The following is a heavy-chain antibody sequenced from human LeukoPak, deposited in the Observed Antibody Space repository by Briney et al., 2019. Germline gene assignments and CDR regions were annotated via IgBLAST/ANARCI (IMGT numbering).Heavy chain of an antibody. D-gene: IGHD2-15*01. CDR1: GYSFTTYW. CDR2: IYPGDSDT. J-gene: IGHJ3*02. Sequence: GESLKISCKGSGYSFTTYWIGWVRQMPGKGLEWMGIIYPGDSDTRYSPSFQGQVTISVDKSISTAYLQWSSLKASDTAMYYCARRYGCSGDNCYKAFDIWGQGTMVTVSS. CDR3: ARRYGCSGDNCYKAFDI. V-gene: IGHV5-51*01.